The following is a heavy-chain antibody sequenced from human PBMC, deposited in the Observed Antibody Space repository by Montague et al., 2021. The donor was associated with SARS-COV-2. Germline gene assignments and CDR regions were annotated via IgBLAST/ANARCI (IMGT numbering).Heavy chain of an antibody. Sequence: SETLSLTCAVYGGSFTGYYWTWIRQPPGKGLEWIGEINHSGSSNYNPSLESRATMSVDTSKNQFSLRLNSVSAADTAVYYCARAQVTIFGVLIMLPAAGAVDVWGQGTTVAVSS. J-gene: IGHJ3*01. CDR2: INHSGSS. CDR1: GGSFTGYY. CDR3: ARAQVTIFGVLIMLPAAGAVDV. V-gene: IGHV4-34*01. D-gene: IGHD3-3*01.